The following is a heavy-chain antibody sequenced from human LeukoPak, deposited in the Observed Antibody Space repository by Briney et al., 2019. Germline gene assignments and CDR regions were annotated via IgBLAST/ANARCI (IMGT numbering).Heavy chain of an antibody. CDR2: ISAYKGNT. Sequence: GASVKVSCKASGYTFTSYGISWVRQAPGQGLEWMGWISAYKGNTNYAQKLQGRVTMTTDTSTSTAYMELRSLRSDGTAVYYCARDRRPLRYSSGGSIYYYYMDVWGKGTTVTISS. CDR1: GYTFTSYG. D-gene: IGHD6-19*01. V-gene: IGHV1-18*01. J-gene: IGHJ6*03. CDR3: ARDRRPLRYSSGGSIYYYYMDV.